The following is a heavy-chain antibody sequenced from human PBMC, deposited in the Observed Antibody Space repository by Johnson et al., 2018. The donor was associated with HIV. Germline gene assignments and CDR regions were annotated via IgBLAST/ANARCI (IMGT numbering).Heavy chain of an antibody. J-gene: IGHJ3*02. CDR3: AKDIEWELQNDAFDI. CDR1: GFTFSSYA. CDR2: ISYDGNNT. V-gene: IGHV3-30-3*01. Sequence: QMLLVESGGGVVQPGRSLRLSCAASGFTFSSYALHWARQAPGKGLEWVAVISYDGNNTYYADSVTGRFTISRDNSKNTLYLQMNSLRAEDTALYYCAKDIEWELQNDAFDIWGQGTMVTVSS. D-gene: IGHD1-26*01.